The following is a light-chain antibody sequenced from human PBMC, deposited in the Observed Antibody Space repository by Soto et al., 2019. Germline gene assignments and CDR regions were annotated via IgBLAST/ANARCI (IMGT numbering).Light chain of an antibody. V-gene: IGKV3-11*01. CDR2: DAS. CDR1: QRVYSF. Sequence: WRFSQRVYSFLAWYQQKPGQAPRLLIYDASNRATGIPARFIVIVSGTDFTLTVISLQSYYFAVFFFYQDPSSPAMTVGQGTRLEIK. CDR3: YQDPSSPAMT. J-gene: IGKJ5*01.